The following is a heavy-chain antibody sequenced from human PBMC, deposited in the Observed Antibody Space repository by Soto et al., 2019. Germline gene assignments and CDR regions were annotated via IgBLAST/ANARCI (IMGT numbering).Heavy chain of an antibody. D-gene: IGHD3-22*01. V-gene: IGHV4-4*07. CDR3: ARDLDSSGFSPDWFDP. CDR1: GGSLSNYY. Sequence: QVQLQESGPGLVKPSETLSLTCTVSGGSLSNYYWSWIRQPTGKGLEGIGRIYTGGSINYNPSLKSRVTMSVDTYKQQFTLKLTSVTAADTAVYYCARDLDSSGFSPDWFDPWGQGTLVTVSS. CDR2: IYTGGSI. J-gene: IGHJ5*02.